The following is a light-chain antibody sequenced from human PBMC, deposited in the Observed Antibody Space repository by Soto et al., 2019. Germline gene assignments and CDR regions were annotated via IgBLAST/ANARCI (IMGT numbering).Light chain of an antibody. CDR3: QQYYATPYT. CDR1: QSVFYRTDNKDF. CDR2: WAS. V-gene: IGKV4-1*01. Sequence: DIVMTQSPDSLAVSLGERATIICKSSQSVFYRTDNKDFLAWYQQRPGQPPKLLISWASTRESGVPDRFSGSGSGTDFTLTISSPQPEDVALYYCQQYYATPYTFGRGTKLQIK. J-gene: IGKJ2*01.